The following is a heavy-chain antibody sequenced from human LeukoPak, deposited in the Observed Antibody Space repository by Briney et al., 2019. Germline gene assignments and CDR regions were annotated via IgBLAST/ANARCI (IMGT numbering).Heavy chain of an antibody. J-gene: IGHJ5*02. D-gene: IGHD1-26*01. CDR3: ERAGRKDWFDP. Sequence: GASVKVSCKASGYTFTGYYMHWVRHAPGQGLEWMGWINPNSGGTNYAQKFQGRVTMTRDTSISTAYMELSRVRSDDTAEYYCERAGRKDWFDPWGQGNLVTVSS. CDR1: GYTFTGYY. CDR2: INPNSGGT. V-gene: IGHV1-2*02.